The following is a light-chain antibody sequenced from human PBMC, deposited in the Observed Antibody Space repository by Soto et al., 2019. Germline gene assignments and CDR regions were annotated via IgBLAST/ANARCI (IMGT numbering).Light chain of an antibody. J-gene: IGKJ2*01. CDR1: QSVRTN. CDR3: QQYSSLPHT. Sequence: EIVLTQSPGSLSLSPGGRATLACRASQSVRTNLAWYQHKPGQSPRLLMYGASTRATGIPDRFSGSGSGTDFTLTISRLEPEDFVVYYCQQYSSLPHTFGQGTKVDIK. CDR2: GAS. V-gene: IGKV3-20*01.